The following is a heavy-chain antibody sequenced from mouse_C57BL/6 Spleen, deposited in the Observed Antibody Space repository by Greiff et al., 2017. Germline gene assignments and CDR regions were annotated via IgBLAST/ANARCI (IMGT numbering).Heavy chain of an antibody. CDR1: GYTFTDYY. CDR3: ARVYYGNYGYYAMDY. Sequence: EVKLQQSGPELVKPGASVKISCKASGYTFTDYYMNWVKQSHGKSLEWIGDINPNNGGTSYNQKFKGKATLTVDKSSSTAYMELRSLTSEDSAVYYCARVYYGNYGYYAMDYWGQGTSVTVSS. V-gene: IGHV1-26*01. CDR2: INPNNGGT. D-gene: IGHD2-1*01. J-gene: IGHJ4*01.